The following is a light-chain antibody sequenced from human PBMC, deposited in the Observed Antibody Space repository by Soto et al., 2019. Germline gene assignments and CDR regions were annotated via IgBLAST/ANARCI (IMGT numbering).Light chain of an antibody. V-gene: IGKV1-39*01. Sequence: DIQMTQSPSSLSASVGDRLTITCRASQSISNYLNWYQQKPGKAPKLLMFAASSLQSGVPSRFSGGGSGTDFTLTISSLQPEDFATYYCQQSYSTPRTFGQGTKVEIK. CDR3: QQSYSTPRT. CDR1: QSISNY. J-gene: IGKJ1*01. CDR2: AAS.